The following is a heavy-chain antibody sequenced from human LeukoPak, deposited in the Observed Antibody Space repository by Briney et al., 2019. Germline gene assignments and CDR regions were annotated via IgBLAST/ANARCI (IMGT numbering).Heavy chain of an antibody. V-gene: IGHV1-46*01. CDR1: GYTFTSYY. J-gene: IGHJ3*02. Sequence: GASVKVSCKASGYTFTSYYMHWVRQAPGQGLEWMGIINPSGGSTNYAQKFQGRVTMTRDTSTSTVYMELSSLRSEDTAVYYCARRAGGDAFDIWGQGTMVTVSS. D-gene: IGHD1-26*01. CDR2: INPSGGST. CDR3: ARRAGGDAFDI.